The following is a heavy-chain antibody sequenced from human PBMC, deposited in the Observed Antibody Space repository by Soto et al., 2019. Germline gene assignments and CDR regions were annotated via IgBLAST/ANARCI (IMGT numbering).Heavy chain of an antibody. D-gene: IGHD4-17*01. CDR2: ISSSGSTI. Sequence: QVQLVESGGGLVKPGGSLRLSCAASGFTFSDYYMSWIRQAPGKGLEWVSYISSSGSTIYYADSVKGRFTISRDNAKNSLYLKMNSLRAEDTAVYYCARDTNYGDYYYYGMDVWGQGTTVTVSS. V-gene: IGHV3-11*01. J-gene: IGHJ6*02. CDR3: ARDTNYGDYYYYGMDV. CDR1: GFTFSDYY.